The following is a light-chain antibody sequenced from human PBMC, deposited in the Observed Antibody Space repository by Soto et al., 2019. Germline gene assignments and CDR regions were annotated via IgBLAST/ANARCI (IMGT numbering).Light chain of an antibody. Sequence: QAVVTQPRSVSGSPRQSVTISCTGTGSDVGHYNYVSWYQQNPGKAPKLMIHDVSKRPSGVPDRFSGSKSGYTASLTISGLQAEDEADYYCSSYAGSYGYVFGTGTKVTVL. CDR3: SSYAGSYGYV. CDR2: DVS. J-gene: IGLJ1*01. CDR1: GSDVGHYNY. V-gene: IGLV2-11*01.